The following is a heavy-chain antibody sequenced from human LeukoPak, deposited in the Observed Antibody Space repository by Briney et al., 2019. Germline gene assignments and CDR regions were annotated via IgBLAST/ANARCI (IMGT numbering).Heavy chain of an antibody. CDR1: GFTFSSYG. D-gene: IGHD5-12*01. Sequence: GGSLRLSCAASGFTFSSYGMHWVRQAPGKGVEGVAFIRYDGSKKYYTDSVKGRFTISRDNSKNTLYLQMNSLRAEDTAIYYCAKVLEVTHSGYQGCFDYWGQGTLVTVS. CDR2: IRYDGSKK. V-gene: IGHV3-30*02. CDR3: AKVLEVTHSGYQGCFDY. J-gene: IGHJ4*02.